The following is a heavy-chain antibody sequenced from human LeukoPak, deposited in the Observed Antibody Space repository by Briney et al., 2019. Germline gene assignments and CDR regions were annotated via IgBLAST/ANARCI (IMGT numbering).Heavy chain of an antibody. V-gene: IGHV4-39*01. D-gene: IGHD4-23*01. Sequence: SETLSLTCTVSVGSISSSSYYGGWIRQPPGKGLEWIGSIYYSGSTYYNPSLKSRVTISVDTSKNQFSLKLSSVTAADTAVYYCARIWRGATVVNWFDPWGQGTLVTVSS. J-gene: IGHJ5*02. CDR1: VGSISSSSYY. CDR3: ARIWRGATVVNWFDP. CDR2: IYYSGST.